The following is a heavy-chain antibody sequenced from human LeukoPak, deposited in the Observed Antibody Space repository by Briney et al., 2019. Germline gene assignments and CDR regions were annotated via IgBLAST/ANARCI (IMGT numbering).Heavy chain of an antibody. CDR3: ARGGPYSSGFYWVDY. V-gene: IGHV4-59*01. D-gene: IGHD3-22*01. CDR2: IYYSGST. J-gene: IGHJ4*02. CDR1: GGSINGYY. Sequence: SETLSLTCTVSGGSINGYYWSWIRQSPGKGLEWIGYIYYSGSTNYNPSLKGRVTISVDTSKNQFSLKLNSVTAADTAVYYCARGGPYSSGFYWVDYWGQGTLVTVSS.